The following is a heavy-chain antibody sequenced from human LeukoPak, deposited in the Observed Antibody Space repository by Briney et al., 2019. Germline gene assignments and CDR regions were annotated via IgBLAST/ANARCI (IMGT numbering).Heavy chain of an antibody. CDR2: MNPNSGNT. J-gene: IGHJ4*02. V-gene: IGHV1-8*01. Sequence: ASVKLTCTSSVYTFTSSGINWVRQATGQGLEWMGWMNPNSGNTGYGQSFQGRITTTRDISIGTAYMELSNLTSEATATYYCTRGFSGLRDNGGQGTLVTVSA. D-gene: IGHD5-12*01. CDR1: VYTFTSSG. CDR3: TRGFSGLRDN.